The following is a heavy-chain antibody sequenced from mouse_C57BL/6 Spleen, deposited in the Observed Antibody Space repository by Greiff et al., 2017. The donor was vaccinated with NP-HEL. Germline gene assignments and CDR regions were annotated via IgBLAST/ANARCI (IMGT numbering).Heavy chain of an antibody. CDR2: IYPGDGDT. CDR1: GYAFSSSW. J-gene: IGHJ2*01. V-gene: IGHV1-82*01. D-gene: IGHD4-1*01. Sequence: QVQLQQSGPELVKPGASVKISCKASGYAFSSSWMNWVKQRPGKGLEWIGRIYPGDGDTNYNGKFKGKATLTADKSSSTAYMQLSSLTSEDSAVYFCARSGTGTGGDYWGQGTTRTVSS. CDR3: ARSGTGTGGDY.